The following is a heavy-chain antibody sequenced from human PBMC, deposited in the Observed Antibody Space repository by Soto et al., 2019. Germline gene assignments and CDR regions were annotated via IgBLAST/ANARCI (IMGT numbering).Heavy chain of an antibody. CDR1: GGTFSSYA. J-gene: IGHJ4*02. V-gene: IGHV1-69*13. Sequence: SVKVSCKASGGTFSSYAISWVRQAPGQGLEWMGGIIPIFGTANYAQKFQGRVTITADESTSTAYMELSSLRSEDTAVYYCARVVGATKGFDYWGQGTLVTVSS. D-gene: IGHD1-26*01. CDR2: IIPIFGTA. CDR3: ARVVGATKGFDY.